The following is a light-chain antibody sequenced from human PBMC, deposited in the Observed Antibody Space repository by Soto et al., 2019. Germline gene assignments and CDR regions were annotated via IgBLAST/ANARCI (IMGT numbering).Light chain of an antibody. Sequence: EILLTQSPGTLSLSPGEKATLSCRVNQSLRRSHLAWYRQKPGQAPRLLIYGTSNRATGIPDRVSGSGSGADFTLTISGLEPEDVAVYYCQQYYSTPRTFGQGTKVEIK. CDR3: QQYYSTPRT. CDR2: GTS. V-gene: IGKV3-20*01. CDR1: QSLRRSH. J-gene: IGKJ1*01.